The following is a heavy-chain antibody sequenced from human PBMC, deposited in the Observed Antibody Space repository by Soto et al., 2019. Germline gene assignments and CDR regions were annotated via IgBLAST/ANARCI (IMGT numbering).Heavy chain of an antibody. CDR3: ARGAYCSGGSCYWWFDP. CDR2: TYYRSKWYN. J-gene: IGHJ5*02. V-gene: IGHV6-1*01. Sequence: SQTLSLTCAIPGDSVSRNSAAWNWNRQSPSRGLEWLGRTYYRSKWYNDYAVSVKSRITINPDTSKNQFSLQLNSLTPEDTAVYYCARGAYCSGGSCYWWFDPWGQGTLVTVSS. D-gene: IGHD2-15*01. CDR1: GDSVSRNSAA.